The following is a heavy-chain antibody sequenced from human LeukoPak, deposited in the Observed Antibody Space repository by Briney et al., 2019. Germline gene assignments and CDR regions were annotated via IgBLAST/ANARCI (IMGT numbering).Heavy chain of an antibody. J-gene: IGHJ4*02. CDR2: ISYDGSNK. D-gene: IGHD6-19*01. CDR1: GFTFSSYV. CDR3: ARDPVFMQLGIAVAAGGYYFDY. V-gene: IGHV3-30*04. Sequence: GGSLRLSCAASGFTFSSYVMHWVRQAPGKGLEWVAVISYDGSNKYYADSVKGRFTISRDNSKNTLYLQMNSLRAEDTAVYYCARDPVFMQLGIAVAAGGYYFDYWGQGTLVTVSS.